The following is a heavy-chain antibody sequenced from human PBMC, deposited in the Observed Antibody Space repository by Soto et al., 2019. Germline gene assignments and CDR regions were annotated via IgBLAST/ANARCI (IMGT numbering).Heavy chain of an antibody. Sequence: QVQLLQSGAEVKKPGSSVRVSCEASGGTFRTYAISWVRQAPGQGLEWMGENIPIFGTVNYAQKFQGRVKINADESTTTVYMDLGSLRSEDTAVYYCAKGAVAGTPTSYYYYGMDVWGQGTTLTVSS. CDR3: AKGAVAGTPTSYYYYGMDV. CDR1: GGTFRTYA. CDR2: NIPIFGTV. V-gene: IGHV1-69*12. D-gene: IGHD6-19*01. J-gene: IGHJ6*02.